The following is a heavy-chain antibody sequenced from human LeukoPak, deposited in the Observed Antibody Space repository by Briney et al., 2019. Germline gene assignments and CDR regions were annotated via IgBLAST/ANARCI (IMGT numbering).Heavy chain of an antibody. D-gene: IGHD3-22*01. Sequence: ASVKVSCKASKDTFTIYDVNWVRQATGQGLEWMGWMNPNSGNTGYAQKFQGRVTMTRDTSISTAYMELSSLRSEDTAVYYCASPSAHIYDSSGYYNAWGQGTLVTVSS. V-gene: IGHV1-8*01. CDR3: ASPSAHIYDSSGYYNA. CDR2: MNPNSGNT. CDR1: KDTFTIYD. J-gene: IGHJ5*02.